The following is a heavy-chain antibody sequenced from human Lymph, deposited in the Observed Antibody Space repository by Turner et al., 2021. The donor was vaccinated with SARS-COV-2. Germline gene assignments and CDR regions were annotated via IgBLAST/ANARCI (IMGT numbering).Heavy chain of an antibody. Sequence: VQLVESGGGVVQSGRSLILSCVASGFTFSHYGMQWVRQAPGKGREWVAVIWYDGSNKYNGDAVKGHFAISRDNSRNTLYLEMSSLRVEDTAVYYCARMDSSSLGHFDYWGQGTLVTVSS. J-gene: IGHJ4*02. CDR2: IWYDGSNK. CDR1: GFTFSHYG. V-gene: IGHV3-33*01. D-gene: IGHD6-6*01. CDR3: ARMDSSSLGHFDY.